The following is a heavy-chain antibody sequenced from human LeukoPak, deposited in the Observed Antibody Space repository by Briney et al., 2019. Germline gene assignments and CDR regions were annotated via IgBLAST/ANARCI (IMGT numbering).Heavy chain of an antibody. J-gene: IGHJ5*02. CDR2: ISSSGSTI. Sequence: GGSLRLSCAASGFTFSSYEMNWVRQAPGKGLEWVSYISSSGSTIYYADSVKGRFTISRGNAKNSLYLQMNSLRAEDTAVYYCARDSKDSYGLVWFDPWGQGTLVTVSS. CDR1: GFTFSSYE. V-gene: IGHV3-48*03. D-gene: IGHD5-18*01. CDR3: ARDSKDSYGLVWFDP.